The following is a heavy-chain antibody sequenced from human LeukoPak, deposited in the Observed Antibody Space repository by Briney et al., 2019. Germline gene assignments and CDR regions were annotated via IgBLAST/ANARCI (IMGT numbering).Heavy chain of an antibody. Sequence: SETLSLTCTVSGCSISSYYWSWIRQPPGKGLEWIGYIYYSGSTNYNPSLKSRVTISVDTSKNQFSLKLSSVTAADTAVYYCAREDGDHFDYWGQGTLVTVSS. CDR3: AREDGDHFDY. CDR1: GCSISSYY. D-gene: IGHD3-10*01. J-gene: IGHJ4*02. V-gene: IGHV4-59*01. CDR2: IYYSGST.